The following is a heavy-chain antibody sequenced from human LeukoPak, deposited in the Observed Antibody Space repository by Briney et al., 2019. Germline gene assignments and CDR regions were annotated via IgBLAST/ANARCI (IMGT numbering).Heavy chain of an antibody. CDR1: GFTFSTSW. Sequence: GGSLRLSCAASGFTFSTSWMHWVRQAPGKGLVWVSRVESNGRNTIYADSVKGRFTISRDNRKNTLYLQMNSLRAEDTDVYYCARDGSAYNFDYWGQGTLLTVSS. J-gene: IGHJ4*02. V-gene: IGHV3-74*01. CDR2: VESNGRNT. D-gene: IGHD5-24*01. CDR3: ARDGSAYNFDY.